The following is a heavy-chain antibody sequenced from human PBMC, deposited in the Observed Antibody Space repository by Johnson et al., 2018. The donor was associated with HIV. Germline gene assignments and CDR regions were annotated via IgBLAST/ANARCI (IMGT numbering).Heavy chain of an antibody. Sequence: QMQLVESGGGLVQPGRSLRLSCAASGFTFSSYAMHWVRQAPGKGLEWVAVISYDGSNKYYADSVKGRFTISRDNSKNTLSLQMISLRAEDTAMYYCAKARSLLDYGGFDAFDIWGQGTMVTVSS. CDR2: ISYDGSNK. V-gene: IGHV3-30*04. J-gene: IGHJ3*02. CDR3: AKARSLLDYGGFDAFDI. D-gene: IGHD4-23*01. CDR1: GFTFSSYA.